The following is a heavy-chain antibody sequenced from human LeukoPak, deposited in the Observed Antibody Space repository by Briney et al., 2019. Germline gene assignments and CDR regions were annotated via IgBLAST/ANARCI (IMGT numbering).Heavy chain of an antibody. CDR3: ARTYDFGRGPPGDAFDN. V-gene: IGHV3-48*01. D-gene: IGHD3-3*01. Sequence: GGSLRLSCTASGFTFGDYAMNWVRQAPGKGPEWVSYIDARSGITYYADSVQGRFTLSRDNARESVFLQMDSLRVDDTAVYYCARTYDFGRGPPGDAFDNWGPGTWVIVSS. CDR2: IDARSGIT. CDR1: GFTFGDYA. J-gene: IGHJ3*02.